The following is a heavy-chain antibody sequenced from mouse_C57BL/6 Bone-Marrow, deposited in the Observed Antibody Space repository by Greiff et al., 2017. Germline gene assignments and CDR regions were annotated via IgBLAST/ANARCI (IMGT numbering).Heavy chain of an antibody. J-gene: IGHJ1*03. Sequence: EVQLQQSGPELVKPGASVKISCKASGYSFTGYYMNWVKQSPEKSLEWIGEINPSTGGTTYNQKFKAKATLTVDKSSSTAYMQLQSLTSEDSAVYYFVDGYYWYFDVWGTGTTVTVSS. D-gene: IGHD2-3*01. V-gene: IGHV1-42*01. CDR1: GYSFTGYY. CDR2: INPSTGGT. CDR3: VDGYYWYFDV.